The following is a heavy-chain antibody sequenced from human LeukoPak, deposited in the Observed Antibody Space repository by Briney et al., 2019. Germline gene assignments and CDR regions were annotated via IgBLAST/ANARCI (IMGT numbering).Heavy chain of an antibody. J-gene: IGHJ4*02. CDR1: GGSTSSGSYY. CDR3: ARHSSSFTPLDY. D-gene: IGHD6-6*01. Sequence: PSQTLSLTCIVSGGSTSSGSYYWSWIRQPAGKGLEWIGRIYTSGSTNYNPSLKSRVTISVDTSKNQFSLKLSSVTAADTAVYYCARHSSSFTPLDYWGQGTLVTVSS. CDR2: IYTSGST. V-gene: IGHV4-61*02.